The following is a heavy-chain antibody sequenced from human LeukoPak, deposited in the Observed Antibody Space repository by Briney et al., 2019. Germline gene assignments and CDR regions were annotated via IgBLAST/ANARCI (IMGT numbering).Heavy chain of an antibody. V-gene: IGHV4-34*01. CDR3: GRGEYYYDSSEPGQFDP. CDR1: GGSFSGYY. Sequence: SETLSLTCAVYGGSFSGYYWSWIRQPPGKGLEWIGEINHSGSTNYNPSLKSRVTISVDTSKNQFSLKLSSVTAADTAVYYCGRGEYYYDSSEPGQFDPWGQGTLVTVSS. CDR2: INHSGST. J-gene: IGHJ5*02. D-gene: IGHD3-22*01.